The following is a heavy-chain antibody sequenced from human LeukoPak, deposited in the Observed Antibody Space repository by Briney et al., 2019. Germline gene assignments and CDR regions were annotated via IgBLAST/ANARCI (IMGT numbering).Heavy chain of an antibody. CDR1: GFTFSTYS. Sequence: GGSLRLSCAASGFTFSTYSIHWVRQAPGKGLEWVSFISDNANNKRYADSVEGRFTISRDNSKNMVFLQMNSLRPEDTAMYYCSRVRYSSSSYNWFDPWGQGTLVTVSS. D-gene: IGHD6-13*01. CDR3: SRVRYSSSSYNWFDP. CDR2: ISDNANNK. V-gene: IGHV3-30*03. J-gene: IGHJ5*02.